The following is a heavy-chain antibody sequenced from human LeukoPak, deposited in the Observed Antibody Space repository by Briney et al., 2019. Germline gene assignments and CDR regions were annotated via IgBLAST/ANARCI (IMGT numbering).Heavy chain of an antibody. Sequence: PGRSLRLSCAASGFTFSSYGMHWVRQAPGKGLEWVAVIWYDGSNKYYADSVKGRFTISGDDSKSTLFLQMNSLRAEDTAVYYCARESVGADDYWGQGTLVTVSS. J-gene: IGHJ4*02. CDR2: IWYDGSNK. V-gene: IGHV3-33*01. CDR3: ARESVGADDY. D-gene: IGHD1-26*01. CDR1: GFTFSSYG.